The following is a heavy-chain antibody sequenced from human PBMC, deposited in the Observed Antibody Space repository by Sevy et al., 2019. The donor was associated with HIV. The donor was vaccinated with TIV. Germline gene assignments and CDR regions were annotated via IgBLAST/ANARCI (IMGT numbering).Heavy chain of an antibody. CDR1: GFSLSTSGVG. D-gene: IGHD6-13*01. CDR2: IYWDDDK. CDR3: ARDGDSSSWANWFDP. V-gene: IGHV2-5*02. Sequence: SCPTLVKPTQTLTLTCTFSGFSLSTSGVGVGWIRQPPGKALEWLALIYWDDDKRYSPSLKSRLTITKDTSKNQVVLTMTNMDPVDTATYYCARDGDSSSWANWFDPWGQGTLVTVSS. J-gene: IGHJ5*02.